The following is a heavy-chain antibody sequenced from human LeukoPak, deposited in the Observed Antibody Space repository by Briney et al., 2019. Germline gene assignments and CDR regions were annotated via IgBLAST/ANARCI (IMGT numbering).Heavy chain of an antibody. CDR2: IYYSGST. Sequence: SETLSLTCTVSGGSISSSSYYWGWIRQPPGKWLEWIGSIYYSGSTYYNPSLKSRVTISVDTSKNQFSLKLSSVTAADTAVYYCARLSTVATIPYYFDYWGQGTLVTVSS. V-gene: IGHV4-39*07. J-gene: IGHJ4*02. D-gene: IGHD5-12*01. CDR3: ARLSTVATIPYYFDY. CDR1: GGSISSSSYY.